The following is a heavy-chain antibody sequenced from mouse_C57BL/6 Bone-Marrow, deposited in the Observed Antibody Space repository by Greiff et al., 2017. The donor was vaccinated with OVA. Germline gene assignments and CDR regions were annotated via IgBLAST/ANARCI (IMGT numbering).Heavy chain of an antibody. CDR2: IYPRSGNT. CDR3: ARNSDY. CDR1: GYTFTSYG. J-gene: IGHJ2*01. V-gene: IGHV1-81*01. Sequence: VKLVESGAELARPGASVKLSCKASGYTFTSYGISWVKQRTGQGLEWIGEIYPRSGNTYYNEKFKGKATLTADKSSSTAYRELLSLTSEDSAVYICARNSDYWGQGTTLTVSS.